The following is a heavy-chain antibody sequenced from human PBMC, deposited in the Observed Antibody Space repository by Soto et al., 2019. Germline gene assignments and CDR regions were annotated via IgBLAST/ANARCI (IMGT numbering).Heavy chain of an antibody. CDR3: AATYSTFYWYGMDV. CDR2: IIPIFGTA. V-gene: IGHV1-69*13. Sequence: ASVKVSCKASGGTFSSYAISWVRQAPGQGLEWKGGIIPIFGTANCTQKFQGKVTITADESTSTAYMEMSSLRSEDTAVYYCAATYSTFYWYGMDVWGQGTTVTVSS. J-gene: IGHJ6*02. D-gene: IGHD4-4*01. CDR1: GGTFSSYA.